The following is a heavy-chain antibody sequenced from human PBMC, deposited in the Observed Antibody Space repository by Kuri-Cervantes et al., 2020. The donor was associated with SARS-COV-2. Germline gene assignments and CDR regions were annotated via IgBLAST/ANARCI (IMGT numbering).Heavy chain of an antibody. CDR3: ARGRVYARRIYYYYYGMDV. CDR1: GGSFSGYY. Sequence: SETLSLTCAVYGGSFSGYYWSWIRQPPGKGLEWIGEINHSGSTNYNPSLKCRVTISVDTSKNQFSLKLSSVTAADTAVYYCARGRVYARRIYYYYYGMDVWGQGTTVTVSS. J-gene: IGHJ6*02. CDR2: INHSGST. D-gene: IGHD3-16*01. V-gene: IGHV4-34*01.